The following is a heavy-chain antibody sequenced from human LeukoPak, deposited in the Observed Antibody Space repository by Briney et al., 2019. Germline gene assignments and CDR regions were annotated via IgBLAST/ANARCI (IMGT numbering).Heavy chain of an antibody. CDR2: IYPGDSDT. CDR3: ARLMRLRFLEWPRYGMDV. Sequence: KFGESLKISCKGSGYSFTSYWIGWVRQMPGKGLEWMGIIYPGDSDTRYSPSFQGQVTISADKSISTAYLQWSSLKASDTAMYYCARLMRLRFLEWPRYGMDVWGQGTTVTVSS. CDR1: GYSFTSYW. D-gene: IGHD3-3*01. J-gene: IGHJ6*02. V-gene: IGHV5-51*01.